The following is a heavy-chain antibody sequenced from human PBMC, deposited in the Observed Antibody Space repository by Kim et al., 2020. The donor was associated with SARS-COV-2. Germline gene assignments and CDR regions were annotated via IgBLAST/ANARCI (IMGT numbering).Heavy chain of an antibody. Sequence: SETLSLTCAVYGGSFSGYYWSWIRQPPGKGLEWIGEINHSGSTNYNPSLKSRVTISVDTSKNQFSLKLSSVTAADTAVYYCARGRGPRRPTLTAYFDYWGQGTLVTVSS. D-gene: IGHD3-9*01. CDR1: GGSFSGYY. J-gene: IGHJ4*02. CDR2: INHSGST. V-gene: IGHV4-34*01. CDR3: ARGRGPRRPTLTAYFDY.